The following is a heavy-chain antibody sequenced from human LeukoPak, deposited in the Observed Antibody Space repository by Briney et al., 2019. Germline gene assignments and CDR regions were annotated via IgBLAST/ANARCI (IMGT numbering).Heavy chain of an antibody. Sequence: GASVKVSCKASGYTFTSHFMHWMRQAPGQGLEWMGIINPSGGSTNYAQKFQGRLTMTRDMSTSTVYMELSSLRSEDTAVYYCAKEVDCPSDCLFFHSWGQGTLVTVSS. V-gene: IGHV1-46*01. CDR2: INPSGGST. CDR1: GYTFTSHF. CDR3: AKEVDCPSDCLFFHS. D-gene: IGHD2-21*02. J-gene: IGHJ4*02.